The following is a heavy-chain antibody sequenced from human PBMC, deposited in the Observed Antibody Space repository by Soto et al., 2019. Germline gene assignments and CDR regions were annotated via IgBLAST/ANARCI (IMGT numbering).Heavy chain of an antibody. V-gene: IGHV5-10-1*01. D-gene: IGHD3-3*01. Sequence: PGESLKISCKGSGYSFTSYWISWVRQMPGKGLEWMGRIDPSDSYTNYSPSFQGHVTISADKSISTAYLQWSSLKASDPAMYYCATPYDSWRGYYPAQYCNGGRDAWGRGRTGAVSS. CDR1: GYSFTSYW. CDR2: IDPSDSYT. J-gene: IGHJ6*02. CDR3: ATPYDSWRGYYPAQYCNGGRDA.